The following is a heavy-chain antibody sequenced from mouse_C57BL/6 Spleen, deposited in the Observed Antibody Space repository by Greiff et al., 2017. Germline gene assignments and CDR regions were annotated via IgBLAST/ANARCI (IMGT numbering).Heavy chain of an antibody. CDR3: ARGSIGPGPTVGDY. V-gene: IGHV1-4*01. CDR1: GYTFTSYT. Sequence: QVQLQQSGAELARPGASVKMSCKASGYTFTSYTMHWVKQRPGQGLEWIGYINPSSGYTKYNQKFKDKATLTADKSSSTAYMQLSSLTSEDSAVYYCARGSIGPGPTVGDYWGQGTTLTVSS. D-gene: IGHD1-1*01. CDR2: INPSSGYT. J-gene: IGHJ2*01.